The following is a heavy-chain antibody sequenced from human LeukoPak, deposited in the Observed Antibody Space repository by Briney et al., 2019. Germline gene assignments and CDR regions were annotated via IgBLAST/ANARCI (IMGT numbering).Heavy chain of an antibody. CDR1: GFIFISYG. J-gene: IGHJ4*02. CDR3: ARNYYDSSGYYVFDY. CDR2: SCYDGSNN. Sequence: PGGSLRLSCAGSGFIFISYGLHGLRPARGKGRDGVGVSCYDGSNNYYADSVKGRFTISRDNSKNTLYLQMNSLRAEDTAVYYCARNYYDSSGYYVFDYWGQGTLVTVSS. V-gene: IGHV3-33*01. D-gene: IGHD3-22*01.